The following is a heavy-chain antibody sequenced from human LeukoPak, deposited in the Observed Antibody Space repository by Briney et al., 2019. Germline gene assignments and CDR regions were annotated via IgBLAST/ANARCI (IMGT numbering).Heavy chain of an antibody. D-gene: IGHD3-10*01. Sequence: GGSLRLSCVASAFTVSTNYMIWVRQAPGKGLEWVSLIYGDGSTYYADSVRGRFTISRDNSKNTVYLHMNSLKAEDTAVYYCARDASRYYFGSGSFDGLDYWGQGTLVTVSS. V-gene: IGHV3-66*01. CDR2: IYGDGST. CDR1: AFTVSTNY. J-gene: IGHJ4*02. CDR3: ARDASRYYFGSGSFDGLDY.